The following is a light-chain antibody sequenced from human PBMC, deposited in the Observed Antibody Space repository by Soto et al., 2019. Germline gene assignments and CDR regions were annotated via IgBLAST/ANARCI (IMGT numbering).Light chain of an antibody. V-gene: IGLV2-18*02. CDR1: SSDVGSYNR. Sequence: QSVLTQPPSVSGSLGQSVTISCTGTSSDVGSYNRVSWYQQPPGTAPKLMIYEVSNRPSGVPDRFSGSKSGNTASLTISGLQAEDEADYYCSSYISSSTYVCGTGPKVTVL. CDR2: EVS. J-gene: IGLJ1*01. CDR3: SSYISSSTYV.